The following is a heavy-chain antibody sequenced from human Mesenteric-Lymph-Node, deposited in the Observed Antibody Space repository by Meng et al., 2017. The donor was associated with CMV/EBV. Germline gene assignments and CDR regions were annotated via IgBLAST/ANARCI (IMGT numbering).Heavy chain of an antibody. CDR2: IDTDGSTI. Sequence: GESLKISCGASGFTFSNSWMHWVRQAPGKGLVWVARIDTDGSTITYADSLKGRFVISRDNAKNTLFLQMNSLRAEDTAVYYCARDQNPVRCQLFNRYGMDVWGQGTTVTVSS. D-gene: IGHD2-2*01. CDR3: ARDQNPVRCQLFNRYGMDV. J-gene: IGHJ6*02. V-gene: IGHV3-74*01. CDR1: GFTFSNSW.